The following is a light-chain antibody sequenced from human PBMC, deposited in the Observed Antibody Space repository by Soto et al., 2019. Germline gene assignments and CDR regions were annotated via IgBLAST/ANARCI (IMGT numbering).Light chain of an antibody. V-gene: IGKV1-9*01. CDR3: QPLNDYRYT. CDR2: AAS. J-gene: IGKJ2*01. Sequence: DIQLTQSPSFLSASVGDRVTITCRASQDIRSSLAWYQHNPGKAPKLLIYAASTLQNGVPSSFSGSGYGTEFTLTISSLHPEDFATYYCQPLNDYRYTFGQWTKVEIK. CDR1: QDIRSS.